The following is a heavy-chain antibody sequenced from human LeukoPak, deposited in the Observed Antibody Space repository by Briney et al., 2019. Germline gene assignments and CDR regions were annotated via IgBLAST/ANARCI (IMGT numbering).Heavy chain of an antibody. Sequence: GGSLRLSCTASGFTFGDYAMSWVRQAPGKGLEWVGFIRSKAYGGTTEYAASVKGRFTISRDDSKSIAYLQMNSLKTEDTAVYYCTRDLSTPSITMIVVVQPPDAFDIWGQGTMVTVSS. J-gene: IGHJ3*02. CDR1: GFTFGDYA. CDR3: TRDLSTPSITMIVVVQPPDAFDI. CDR2: IRSKAYGGTT. D-gene: IGHD3-22*01. V-gene: IGHV3-49*04.